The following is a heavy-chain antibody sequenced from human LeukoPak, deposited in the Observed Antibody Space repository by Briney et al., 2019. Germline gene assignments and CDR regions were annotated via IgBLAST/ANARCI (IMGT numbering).Heavy chain of an antibody. V-gene: IGHV1-18*01. CDR2: ISGYNGYT. D-gene: IGHD3-22*01. CDR1: GYTFTNYG. Sequence: ASVKVSCKASGYTFTNYGISWVRQAPGQGLEWMGWISGYNGYTNYAQKLQGRVTMTTDTSTSTAYMEVRSLRSDDTAVYYCARDGHRRYHYDSSGREDAFDMWGQGTMVTVSS. CDR3: ARDGHRRYHYDSSGREDAFDM. J-gene: IGHJ3*02.